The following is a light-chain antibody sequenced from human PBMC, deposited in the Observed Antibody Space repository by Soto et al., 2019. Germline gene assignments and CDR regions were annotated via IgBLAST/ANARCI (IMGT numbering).Light chain of an antibody. V-gene: IGKV1-39*01. CDR3: QQSFSTPAT. CDR2: GAS. J-gene: IGKJ1*01. Sequence: DIQMTLSPTSLSASVGDSVTITCRASQNITTYLNWYQQKPGEAPSLLIYGASNLRSGVPSRFTASGSGTDFTLTISSLQPENFATYYCQQSFSTPATFGQGT. CDR1: QNITTY.